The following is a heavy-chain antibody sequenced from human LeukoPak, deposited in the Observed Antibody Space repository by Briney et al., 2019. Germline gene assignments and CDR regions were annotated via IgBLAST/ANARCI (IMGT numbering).Heavy chain of an antibody. CDR3: ARYYGSGSYPTYYFDY. D-gene: IGHD3-10*01. J-gene: IGHJ4*02. CDR2: ISGSGGST. CDR1: GFTFSSYA. V-gene: IGHV3-23*01. Sequence: PGGSLRLSCAASGFTFSSYAMSWVRQAPGKGLEWVSAISGSGGSTYYADSVKGRFTISRDNSKNTLYLQMNSLRAEDTAVYYCARYYGSGSYPTYYFDYWGQGTLVTVSS.